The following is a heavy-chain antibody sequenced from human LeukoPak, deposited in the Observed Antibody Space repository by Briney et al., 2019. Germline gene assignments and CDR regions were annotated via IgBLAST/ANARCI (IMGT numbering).Heavy chain of an antibody. CDR3: ARGGNDYRDYYYYYMDV. CDR2: ISAYNGNT. Sequence: ASVKVSCKASGYTFTGYYMHWVRQAPGQGLEWMGWISAYNGNTNYAQKLQGRVTMTTDTSTSTAYMELRSLRSDDTAVYYCARGGNDYRDYYYYYMDVWGKGTTVTVSS. V-gene: IGHV1-18*04. D-gene: IGHD4-11*01. J-gene: IGHJ6*03. CDR1: GYTFTGYY.